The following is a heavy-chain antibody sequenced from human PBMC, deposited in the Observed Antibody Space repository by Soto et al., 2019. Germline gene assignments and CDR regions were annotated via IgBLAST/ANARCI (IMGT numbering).Heavy chain of an antibody. CDR3: ARGARSTNYYYYMDV. Sequence: QVQLQQWGAGLLKPSETLSLTCAVYGGSFSGYYWSWIRQPPGKGLEWIGEINHSGSTNYNPSLKGRVTISVDTSKNQFSLKLSSVTAADTAVYYCARGARSTNYYYYMDVWGKGTTVTVSS. J-gene: IGHJ6*03. D-gene: IGHD2-2*01. V-gene: IGHV4-34*01. CDR2: INHSGST. CDR1: GGSFSGYY.